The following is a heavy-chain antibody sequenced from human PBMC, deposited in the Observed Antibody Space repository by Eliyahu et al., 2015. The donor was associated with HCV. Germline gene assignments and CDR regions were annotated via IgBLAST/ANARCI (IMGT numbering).Heavy chain of an antibody. V-gene: IGHV3-23*01. J-gene: IGHJ4*02. CDR1: GFTFSSYA. CDR2: ISASGGGT. CDR3: AKWGRGNAIDY. Sequence: EVQLLESGGGLVQPGGSLRLSCAAPGFTFSSYAMNWVRQAPGKGLEWVSSISASGGGTYYADSVKGRFTISRDNSKNTLYLQMNSLRAEDTAVYYCAKWGRGNAIDYWGQGTLVTVSS. D-gene: IGHD3-16*01.